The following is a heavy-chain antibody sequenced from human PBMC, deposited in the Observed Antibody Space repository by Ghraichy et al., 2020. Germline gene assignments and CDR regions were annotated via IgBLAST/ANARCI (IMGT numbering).Heavy chain of an antibody. CDR1: GFSFSTYW. CDR2: IKEDGSED. D-gene: IGHD5-12*01. J-gene: IGHJ5*01. Sequence: GGSLRLSCEASGFSFSTYWMSWVRQAPGKGLEWVANIKEDGSEDYYVDSVKGRFTISRDNGKKSLYLQMNSLRLEDTAVYFCARDEAGYDSWGQGTLVTVSS. V-gene: IGHV3-7*03. CDR3: ARDEAGYDS.